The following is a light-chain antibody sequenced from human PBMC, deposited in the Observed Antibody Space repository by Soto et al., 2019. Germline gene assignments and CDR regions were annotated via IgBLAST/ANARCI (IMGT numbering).Light chain of an antibody. Sequence: QSALTQPASVSGSPGQSITISCTGTSSDVGSYNFVSWYQHHPGKAPKLMIYEGNRRPSGVSNRFSGSKSGNTASLTVSGLQAEVEADYYSCSYAGSNTFVFGTGTKVTVL. J-gene: IGLJ1*01. V-gene: IGLV2-23*01. CDR1: SSDVGSYNF. CDR2: EGN. CDR3: CSYAGSNTFV.